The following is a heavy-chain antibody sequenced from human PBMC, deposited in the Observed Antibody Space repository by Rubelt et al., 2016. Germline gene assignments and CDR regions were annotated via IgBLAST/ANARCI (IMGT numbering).Heavy chain of an antibody. V-gene: IGHV4-34*01. CDR3: ARELGDCSGSSCYGGTFNY. Sequence: QVQLQQWGAGLLKPSETLSLTCAVYGGSFSGYYWSWIRQPPGKGLEWIGEINHSGSTIYNPSLTSRVTISGDTSKNQFYLKLSSMTAADTAVYYCARELGDCSGSSCYGGTFNYWGQGTLVTVSS. D-gene: IGHD2-15*01. CDR2: INHSGST. J-gene: IGHJ4*02. CDR1: GGSFSGYY.